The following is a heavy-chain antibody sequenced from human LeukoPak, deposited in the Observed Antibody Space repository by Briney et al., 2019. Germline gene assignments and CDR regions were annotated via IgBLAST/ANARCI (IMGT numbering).Heavy chain of an antibody. J-gene: IGHJ1*01. Sequence: ASVKVSCKASGYTFTSLDINWVRQAAGQGLEWMGIINPSGGSTSYAQKFQGRVTITADKSTSTAYMELSSLRSEDTAVYYCARLGGDPPYAEYFQHWGQGTLVTVSS. CDR2: INPSGGST. V-gene: IGHV1-46*01. CDR1: GYTFTSLD. D-gene: IGHD4-17*01. CDR3: ARLGGDPPYAEYFQH.